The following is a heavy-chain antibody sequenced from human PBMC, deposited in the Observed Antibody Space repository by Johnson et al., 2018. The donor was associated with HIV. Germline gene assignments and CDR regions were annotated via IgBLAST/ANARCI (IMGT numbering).Heavy chain of an antibody. J-gene: IGHJ3*02. CDR3: ARAYSVRLPNDGFDI. D-gene: IGHD3-9*01. V-gene: IGHV3-9*01. CDR1: GFTFDDYA. CDR2: INWNSGRI. Sequence: VQLVESGGGLVQPDKSLRLSCVASGFTFDDYAMNWVRQAPGKGLEWVSGINWNSGRIIYAESVKGRFTISRDNAKNSLYLQMNSLRAEDTAAYYCARAYSVRLPNDGFDIWGQGTMVSVSS.